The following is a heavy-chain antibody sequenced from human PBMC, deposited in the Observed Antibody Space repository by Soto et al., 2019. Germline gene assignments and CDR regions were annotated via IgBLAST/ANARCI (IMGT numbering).Heavy chain of an antibody. CDR2: INHSGST. Sequence: QVQLQQWGAGLLKPSETLSLTCAVYGGSFSGYYWSWSRQPPGKGLEWIGEINHSGSTNYNPSLKSRVTISVDTSKNQYSLKLSSVTAADTAVYYCASTPLDRLGELSHWGQGTLVTVSS. CDR3: ASTPLDRLGELSH. CDR1: GGSFSGYY. J-gene: IGHJ4*02. D-gene: IGHD3-10*01. V-gene: IGHV4-34*01.